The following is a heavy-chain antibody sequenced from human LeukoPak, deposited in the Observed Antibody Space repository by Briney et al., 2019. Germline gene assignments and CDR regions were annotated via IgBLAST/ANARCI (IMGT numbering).Heavy chain of an antibody. J-gene: IGHJ4*02. CDR3: ARERAGDYGIDY. V-gene: IGHV3-21*01. CDR1: GFTFSSYS. CDR2: ISSSSSYI. Sequence: GGSLRLSCAASGFTFSSYSMNWVRQAPGKGLEWVSSISSSSSYIYYADSVKGRFTISRDNSKNSLYLQMNSLRAEDTAVYYCARERAGDYGIDYGGQGTLVTDSS. D-gene: IGHD4-17*01.